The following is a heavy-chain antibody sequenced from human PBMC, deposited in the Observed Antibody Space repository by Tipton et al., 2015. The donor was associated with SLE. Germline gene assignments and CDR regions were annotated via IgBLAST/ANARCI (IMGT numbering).Heavy chain of an antibody. CDR1: GYTFTSYG. CDR3: ARVGRYNVFGSGAEY. V-gene: IGHV1-18*01. CDR2: ISAYNGNT. Sequence: QVQLVQSGAEVKKPGASVKGSCKASGYTFTSYGISWVRQAPGQGLEWMGWISAYNGNTNYAQKLQGRVTMTTDTTTSTAYMELRSLRSDGTAVYYCARVGRYNVFGSGAEYWGQGTLVTVPS. D-gene: IGHD3-16*01. J-gene: IGHJ4*02.